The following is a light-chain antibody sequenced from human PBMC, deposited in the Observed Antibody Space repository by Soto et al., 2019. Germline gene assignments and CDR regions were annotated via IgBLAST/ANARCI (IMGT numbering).Light chain of an antibody. V-gene: IGLV2-8*01. CDR2: DVS. CDR1: SSDVGGYHY. Sequence: QSVLTQPPSASGSPGQSVTISCTGTSSDVGGYHYVSWYQQHPGKAPKLMIYDVSKRPSGVPDRFSGSKSGNTASLTVSGLQAEDEADYYCSSYAGSNNLVFGGGTQLTVL. CDR3: SSYAGSNNLV. J-gene: IGLJ3*02.